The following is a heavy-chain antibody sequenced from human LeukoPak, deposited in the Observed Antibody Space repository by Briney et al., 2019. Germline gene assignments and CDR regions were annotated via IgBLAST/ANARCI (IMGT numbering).Heavy chain of an antibody. Sequence: SETLSLTCTVSGGSISSYYWSWIRQPPGKGLEWIGYIYYSGSTNYNPSLKSRVTISVDTSKNQFSLKLSSVTAADTAVYYCARTSGSYYVYFDYWGQGTLVTVSS. V-gene: IGHV4-59*01. D-gene: IGHD1-26*01. CDR1: GGSISSYY. CDR2: IYYSGST. J-gene: IGHJ4*02. CDR3: ARTSGSYYVYFDY.